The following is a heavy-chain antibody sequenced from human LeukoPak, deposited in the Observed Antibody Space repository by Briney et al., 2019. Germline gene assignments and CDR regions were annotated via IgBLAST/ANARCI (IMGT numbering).Heavy chain of an antibody. D-gene: IGHD3-10*01. CDR1: GGSISSYQ. J-gene: IGHJ3*02. V-gene: IGHV4-59*01. CDR2: IYYSGST. Sequence: SETLSLTCTVSGGSISSYQWSWIRQSPGKGLEWIGYIYYSGSTNYNPSLKSRVTMSVDTSKSQFSLKLSSVTAADTAVYFCVRVVRLLEGSGSYLNAFDIWGQGTMVTVSS. CDR3: VRVVRLLEGSGSYLNAFDI.